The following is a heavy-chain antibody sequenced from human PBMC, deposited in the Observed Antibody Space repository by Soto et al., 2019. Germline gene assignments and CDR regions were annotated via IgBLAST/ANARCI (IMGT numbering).Heavy chain of an antibody. CDR1: GFTFSSYA. CDR3: AKGFFTMVRGVSTPGVNAFDI. CDR2: ISGSGGST. D-gene: IGHD3-10*01. Sequence: GGSLRLSCAASGFTFSSYAMSWVRQAPGKGLEWVSAISGSGGSTYYADSVKGRFTISRDNSKNTLYLQMNSLRAEDTAVYYCAKGFFTMVRGVSTPGVNAFDIWGQGTMVTVSS. J-gene: IGHJ3*02. V-gene: IGHV3-23*01.